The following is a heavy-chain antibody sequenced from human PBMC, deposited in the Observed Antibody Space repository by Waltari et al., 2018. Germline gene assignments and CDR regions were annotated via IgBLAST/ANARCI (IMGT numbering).Heavy chain of an antibody. CDR2: INPNSGGT. CDR1: GYTCTGYY. J-gene: IGHJ4*02. CDR3: ARPYKYCSSTSCYTGVLGY. Sequence: QVQLVQSGAEVKKPGASVKVSCTASGYTCTGYYIHWVRTAPGQRLEWMGWINPNSGGTNYAQKFQGRVTMTRDTSISTAYMELSRLRSDDTAVYYCARPYKYCSSTSCYTGVLGYWGQGTLVTVSS. V-gene: IGHV1-2*02. D-gene: IGHD2-2*02.